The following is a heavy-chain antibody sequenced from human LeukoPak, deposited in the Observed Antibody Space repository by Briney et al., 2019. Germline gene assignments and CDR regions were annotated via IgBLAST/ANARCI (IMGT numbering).Heavy chain of an antibody. V-gene: IGHV4-34*01. CDR2: VHHSGGT. J-gene: IGHJ4*02. Sequence: SETLSLTCAVYGGSFSGYYWTWIRQSPGGGLEWIGQVHHSGGTSYNPSLKSRVMLSVDTSKNQFSLNLTSVTAADTAVYYCARGVTMFRDVIITDHWGQGSLATVSS. CDR3: ARGVTMFRDVIITDH. CDR1: GGSFSGYY. D-gene: IGHD3-10*01.